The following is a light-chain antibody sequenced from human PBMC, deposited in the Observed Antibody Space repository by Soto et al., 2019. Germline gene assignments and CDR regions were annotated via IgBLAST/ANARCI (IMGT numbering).Light chain of an antibody. Sequence: EIVMTQSPATLSVSPGERATLSCRASRSVSSDLAWYQRKPGQAPRLLIYGASTRATGIPARFSGAGSGTEFTLTISSLQSEDFAVYYCQQYHYWPPLTFGGGTKVEIK. J-gene: IGKJ4*01. CDR1: RSVSSD. V-gene: IGKV3-15*01. CDR3: QQYHYWPPLT. CDR2: GAS.